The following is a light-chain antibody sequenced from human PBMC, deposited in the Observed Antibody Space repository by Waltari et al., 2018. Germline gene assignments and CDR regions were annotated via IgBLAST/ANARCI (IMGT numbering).Light chain of an antibody. CDR1: QDIYNS. J-gene: IGKJ4*01. Sequence: DIQMTQSPSSLSASVGDRVTITCQANQDIYNSLNWYQQKPGKAPNLLIYGASNLEPGVPSRFSGSGSGTHFTFTISSLQPDDFATYYGQQYATPLSFGGGTKVSIK. CDR2: GAS. V-gene: IGKV1-33*01. CDR3: QQYATPLS.